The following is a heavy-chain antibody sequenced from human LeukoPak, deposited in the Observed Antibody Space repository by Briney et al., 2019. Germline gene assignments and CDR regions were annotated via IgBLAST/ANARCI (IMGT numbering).Heavy chain of an antibody. J-gene: IGHJ4*02. CDR3: VRAVGASEGVDY. CDR1: GFTFSNYS. CDR2: ISSSSTYI. Sequence: PGGSLRLSCAASGFTFSNYSMNWVRQAPGKGLEWVSSISSSSTYIYYADSVKGRFTISRDNAKNSLYLQMNSLRAEDTAVYFCVRAVGASEGVDYWGQGTLVTVSS. D-gene: IGHD1-26*01. V-gene: IGHV3-21*04.